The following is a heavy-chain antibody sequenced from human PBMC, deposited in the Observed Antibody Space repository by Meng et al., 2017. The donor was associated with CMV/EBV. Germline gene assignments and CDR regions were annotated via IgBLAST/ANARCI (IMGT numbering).Heavy chain of an antibody. D-gene: IGHD2-15*01. CDR1: GFTVSSNY. CDR2: IYSGGST. Sequence: GGSLRLSCAASGFTVSSNYMSWVRQAPGKGLEWVSVIYSGGSTYYADSVKGRFTISRDNSKNTLYLQMNSLRAEDTAVYYCARGGVAATDGTFDYWGQRTLVTVSS. CDR3: ARGGVAATDGTFDY. J-gene: IGHJ4*02. V-gene: IGHV3-53*01.